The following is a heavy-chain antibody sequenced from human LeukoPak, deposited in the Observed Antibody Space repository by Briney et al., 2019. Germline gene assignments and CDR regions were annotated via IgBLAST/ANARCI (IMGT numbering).Heavy chain of an antibody. Sequence: ASVKVSCKASGYTFTSYGISWVRQAPGQGLEWMGWISAYNGNTNYAQKLQGRVTMTTDTSTSTAYMELRSLRSDDTAVYYCASDVIGSYTRWFHPWGQGTLVTVSS. J-gene: IGHJ5*02. CDR2: ISAYNGNT. CDR1: GYTFTSYG. V-gene: IGHV1-18*01. CDR3: ASDVIGSYTRWFHP. D-gene: IGHD1-26*01.